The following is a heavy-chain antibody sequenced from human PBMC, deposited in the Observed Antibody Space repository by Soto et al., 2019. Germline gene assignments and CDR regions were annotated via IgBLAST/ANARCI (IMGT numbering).Heavy chain of an antibody. J-gene: IGHJ4*02. D-gene: IGHD3-16*01. V-gene: IGHV4-59*01. CDR2: VHYSGST. CDR1: GGSFHNFY. CDR3: ARGVDYYATSGYFSFDS. Sequence: QVQLQGSGPRLVKPSETLSLTCNLSGGSFHNFYWLWIRQPPGQGLEWVGHVHYSGSTNYSPSLNSRPTTSLDTSKSQLSLKLRSVTAADTATYFCARGVDYYATSGYFSFDSWCQGIPVTVSS.